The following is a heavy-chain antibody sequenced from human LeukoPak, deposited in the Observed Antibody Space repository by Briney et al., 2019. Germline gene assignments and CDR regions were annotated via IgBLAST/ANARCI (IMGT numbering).Heavy chain of an antibody. D-gene: IGHD3-3*01. J-gene: IGHJ4*02. CDR3: ARDLSIVTYYDFWSGYAGFDY. Sequence: PGGSLRLSCAASGFTFSSYWMSWVRQAPGKGLEWVANIKQDGSEKYYVDSVKGRSTISRDNAKNSLYLQMNSLRAEDTAVYYCARDLSIVTYYDFWSGYAGFDYWGQGTLVTVSS. CDR1: GFTFSSYW. V-gene: IGHV3-7*01. CDR2: IKQDGSEK.